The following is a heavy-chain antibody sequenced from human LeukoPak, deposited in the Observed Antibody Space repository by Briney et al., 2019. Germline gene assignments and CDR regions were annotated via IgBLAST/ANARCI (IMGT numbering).Heavy chain of an antibody. V-gene: IGHV3-23*01. J-gene: IGHJ4*02. CDR3: AKDHCSSTSCYETPPPHFDY. CDR1: GFTFKNYA. Sequence: GGSLRLSCAASGFTFKNYAMSWVRQAPGKGLEWVSAISGSGGSTYYADSVKGRFTISRDNSKNTLYLQMNSLRAEDTAVYYCAKDHCSSTSCYETPPPHFDYWGQGTLVTVSS. CDR2: ISGSGGST. D-gene: IGHD2-2*01.